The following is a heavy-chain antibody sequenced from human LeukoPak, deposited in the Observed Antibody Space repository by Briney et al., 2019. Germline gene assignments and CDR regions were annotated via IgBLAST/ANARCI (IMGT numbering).Heavy chain of an antibody. CDR2: ISAYNGYT. Sequence: ASVKVSCKASAYTFTSYGISWVRQAPGQGLEWMGWISAYNGYTNYAQKFQGRVTMTTDTSTSTAYMELRSLRSDDTAVYYCARDRKGGYGSGSYYRPGDAFDIWGQGTMVTVSS. CDR1: AYTFTSYG. D-gene: IGHD3-10*01. J-gene: IGHJ3*02. V-gene: IGHV1-18*01. CDR3: ARDRKGGYGSGSYYRPGDAFDI.